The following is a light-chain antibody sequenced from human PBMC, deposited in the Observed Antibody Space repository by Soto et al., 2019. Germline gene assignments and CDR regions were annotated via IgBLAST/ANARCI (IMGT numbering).Light chain of an antibody. CDR1: SSDVGSYNY. CDR3: SSYTTSSTYV. CDR2: DVS. Sequence: HSALTQPASVSGSPGQSITISCTETSSDVGSYNYVSWYQQHPGKAPKVMIYDVSNRPSGVSYRFSGSKSGNTASLTISGLQAEDEADYYCSSYTTSSTYVFGTGTKVTVL. J-gene: IGLJ1*01. V-gene: IGLV2-14*01.